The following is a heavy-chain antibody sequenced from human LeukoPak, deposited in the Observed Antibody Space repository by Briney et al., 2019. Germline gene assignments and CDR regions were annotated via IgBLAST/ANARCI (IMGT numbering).Heavy chain of an antibody. J-gene: IGHJ5*02. V-gene: IGHV6-1*01. CDR1: GDSVSSNSAA. CDR3: ARVGIAAAGISWLDP. D-gene: IGHD6-13*01. Sequence: SQTLSLTFAISGDSVSSNSAAWNWIRQSPSRGLEWLGRTYYRSKWYNDYAVSVKSRITINPDTSKNQFSLQLNSVTPEDTAVYYCARVGIAAAGISWLDPGGQGTLVTVSS. CDR2: TYYRSKWYN.